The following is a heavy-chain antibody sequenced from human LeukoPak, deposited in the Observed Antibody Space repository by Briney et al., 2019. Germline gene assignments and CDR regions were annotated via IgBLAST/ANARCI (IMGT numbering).Heavy chain of an antibody. Sequence: PGGSLRLSCAASGFTFSSYAMSWVRQAPGKGLGWVSAISGSGGSTYYADSVKGRFTISRDNSKNTLYLQMNSLRAEDTAVYYCAKDGGAYIVATLDYWGQGTLVTVSS. CDR3: AKDGGAYIVATLDY. V-gene: IGHV3-23*01. CDR1: GFTFSSYA. D-gene: IGHD5-12*01. CDR2: ISGSGGST. J-gene: IGHJ4*02.